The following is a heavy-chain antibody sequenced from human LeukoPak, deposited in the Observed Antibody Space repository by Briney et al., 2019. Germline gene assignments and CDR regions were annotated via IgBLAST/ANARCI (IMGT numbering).Heavy chain of an antibody. Sequence: ASVKVSCKASGYXFTNYGLTWVRQAPGQSFEWMGWISTYNGNAKYAQKFRGRVTLTTETSTATAYMELRSLISDDTAVYYCVRGDLLAVVPYWGQGTLVTVSS. CDR3: VRGDLLAVVPY. V-gene: IGHV1-18*01. D-gene: IGHD2-15*01. CDR2: ISTYNGNA. J-gene: IGHJ4*02. CDR1: GYXFTNYG.